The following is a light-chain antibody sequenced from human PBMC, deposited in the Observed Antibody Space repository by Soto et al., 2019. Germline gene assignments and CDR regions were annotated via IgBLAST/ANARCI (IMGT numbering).Light chain of an antibody. Sequence: IQMTQSPSTLSASVGDRVTFTCRASQTISTWLAWYQQKPGEAPKLLTYKASTLEVGVPSRFSASGSGTEFTVTINTLRPADFATYYCRQYNSYPWTFGQGTKV. CDR2: KAS. CDR3: RQYNSYPWT. V-gene: IGKV1-5*03. J-gene: IGKJ1*01. CDR1: QTISTW.